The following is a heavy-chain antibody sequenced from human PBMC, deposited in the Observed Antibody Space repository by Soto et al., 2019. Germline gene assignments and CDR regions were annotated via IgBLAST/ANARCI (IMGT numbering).Heavy chain of an antibody. V-gene: IGHV4-39*01. Sequence: SETLSLTCTVSGGSISSSSYYWGWIRQPPGKGLEWIGSIYYSGGTYYSPSLKSRVTISVDTSKNQFSLKLSSVTAADTAVYYCARSGWYLDYWGQGTLVTVSS. CDR1: GGSISSSSYY. CDR3: ARSGWYLDY. D-gene: IGHD6-19*01. J-gene: IGHJ4*02. CDR2: IYYSGGT.